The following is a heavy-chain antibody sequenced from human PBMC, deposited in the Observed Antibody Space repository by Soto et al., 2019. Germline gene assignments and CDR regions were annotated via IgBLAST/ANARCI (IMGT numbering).Heavy chain of an antibody. CDR3: LGGVGPHSPLWYLFAF. Sequence: SETLSLTCQVSGGSVSSRNYYWSRIRQPPGKGLEWIGYIFYNGNTINSPSLRSRVTLSLDTAKNQFSLQLSSVTPADAGVYYFLGGVGPHSPLWYLFAFWGPGVRVTVS. CDR1: GGSVSSRNYY. V-gene: IGHV4-61*01. J-gene: IGHJ4*02. D-gene: IGHD3-16*01. CDR2: IFYNGNT.